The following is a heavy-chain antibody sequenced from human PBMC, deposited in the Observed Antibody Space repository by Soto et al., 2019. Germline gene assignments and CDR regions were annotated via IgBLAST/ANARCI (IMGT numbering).Heavy chain of an antibody. J-gene: IGHJ4*02. CDR2: IYSDATT. CDR3: AILSN. D-gene: IGHD6-6*01. Sequence: EVQLVETGGGLIQPGGSLRLSCAASGFTVSSNYMNWVRQAPGKGLEWLSIIYSDATTYYADSVKGRFTISRDNFKNTLYLQMNNLRAEDTAVYYCAILSNWRQGTLVTVSS. V-gene: IGHV3-53*02. CDR1: GFTVSSNY.